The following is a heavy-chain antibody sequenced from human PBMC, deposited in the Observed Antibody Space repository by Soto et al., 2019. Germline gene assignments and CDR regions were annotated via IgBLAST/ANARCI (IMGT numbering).Heavy chain of an antibody. V-gene: IGHV1-18*01. Sequence: ASVKVSCKASGYTFTSYGISWVRQAPGQGLEWMGWISAYNGNTNYAQKLQGRVTMTTDTSTSTAYMELRSLRSDDTAVYYCARDRVAWWEPARPACCYWGQGTLVTVSS. CDR1: GYTFTSYG. D-gene: IGHD1-26*01. CDR2: ISAYNGNT. CDR3: ARDRVAWWEPARPACCY. J-gene: IGHJ4*02.